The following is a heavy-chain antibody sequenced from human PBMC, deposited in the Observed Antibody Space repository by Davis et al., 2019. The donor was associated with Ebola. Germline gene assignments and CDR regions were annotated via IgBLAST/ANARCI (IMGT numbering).Heavy chain of an antibody. Sequence: GGSLRLSCAASGFTFSRYWMSWVRQAPGKGLEWVANIKGDGSEKYYVDSMKGRFTISRDNAKNSLFLQMNSLRAEDTAVYYCTREGESWITFPDYWGQGTPVTVSS. CDR3: TREGESWITFPDY. CDR1: GFTFSRYW. V-gene: IGHV3-7*03. CDR2: IKGDGSEK. J-gene: IGHJ4*02. D-gene: IGHD3-16*01.